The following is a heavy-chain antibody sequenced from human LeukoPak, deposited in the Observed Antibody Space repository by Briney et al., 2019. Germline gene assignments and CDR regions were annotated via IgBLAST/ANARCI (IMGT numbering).Heavy chain of an antibody. J-gene: IGHJ4*02. CDR2: IYYSGST. CDR1: GGSISSYY. V-gene: IGHV4-59*01. Sequence: SETLSLTCTVSGGSISSYYWSWIRQPPGKGLEWIGYIYYSGSTNYNPSLRSRVTISVDTSKNRFSLKLSSVTAADTAVYYCARSWGYCSGGSCNFDYWGQGTLVTVSS. D-gene: IGHD2-15*01. CDR3: ARSWGYCSGGSCNFDY.